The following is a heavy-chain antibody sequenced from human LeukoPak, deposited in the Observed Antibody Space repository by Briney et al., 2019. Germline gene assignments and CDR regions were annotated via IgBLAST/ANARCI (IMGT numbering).Heavy chain of an antibody. D-gene: IGHD6-13*01. J-gene: IGHJ4*02. CDR2: ISSSGSTI. CDR1: GFTFSDYY. Sequence: GGSLRLSCAASGFTFSDYYMSWIRQAPGKGLEWVSYISSSGSTIYYADSEKGRFTISRDNAKNSLYLQMNSLRAEDTAVYYCARVASSSWYEGDYWGQGTLVTVSS. V-gene: IGHV3-11*01. CDR3: ARVASSSWYEGDY.